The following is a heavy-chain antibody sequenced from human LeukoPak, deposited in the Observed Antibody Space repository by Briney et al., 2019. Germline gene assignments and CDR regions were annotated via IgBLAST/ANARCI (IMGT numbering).Heavy chain of an antibody. J-gene: IGHJ4*02. CDR1: GGSFSGYY. V-gene: IGHV4-34*01. D-gene: IGHD4-23*01. CDR3: AGSTDYGGNFFDY. Sequence: SETLSLTCAVYGGSFSGYYWNLIRQPPGKGLEWIGEINHSGCTKYNPSLKSRVNISIDTSKNQFSLKLSSVTAADTAVYYCAGSTDYGGNFFDYWGQGTLVTVSS. CDR2: INHSGCT.